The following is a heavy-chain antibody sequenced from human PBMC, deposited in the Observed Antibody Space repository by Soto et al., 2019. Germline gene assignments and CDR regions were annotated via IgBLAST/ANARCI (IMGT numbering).Heavy chain of an antibody. J-gene: IGHJ6*02. CDR1: GFTVSSNY. CDR3: AREGPTTQIAVAGPGGMDV. V-gene: IGHV3-53*01. Sequence: PGGSLRLSCAASGFTVSSNYMSWVRQAPGKGLEWVSVIYSGGSTYYADSVKGRFTISRGNSKNTLYLQMNSLRAEDTAVYYCAREGPTTQIAVAGPGGMDVWGQGTTVTVSS. D-gene: IGHD6-19*01. CDR2: IYSGGST.